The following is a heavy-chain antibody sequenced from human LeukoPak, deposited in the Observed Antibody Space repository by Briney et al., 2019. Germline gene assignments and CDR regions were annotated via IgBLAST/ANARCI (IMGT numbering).Heavy chain of an antibody. J-gene: IGHJ4*02. CDR3: ARDLISGLVPCAY. V-gene: IGHV3-11*04. Sequence: GGSLRLSCVVSGFTISDYYMTWIRHAPGKGPEWLSYISGGGSLMYYAQSVKGRFTISRDNAKNTLYLQMNSLRADDTAVYYCARDLISGLVPCAYWGQGTLVTVSS. CDR2: ISGGGSLM. D-gene: IGHD3/OR15-3a*01. CDR1: GFTISDYY.